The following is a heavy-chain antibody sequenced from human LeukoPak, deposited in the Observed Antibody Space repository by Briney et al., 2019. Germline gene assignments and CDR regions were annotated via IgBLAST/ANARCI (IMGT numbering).Heavy chain of an antibody. CDR1: GFTFSNFA. J-gene: IGHJ5*02. CDR2: ISGGGDTT. CDR3: AKDTYSSGYGSDP. D-gene: IGHD6-19*01. V-gene: IGHV3-23*01. Sequence: GGSLRLSCAASGFTFSNFAMSWVRQSPGKGLEWVSAISGGGDTTYYADSVKGRFTISRDNSKNTLYLQMSSLRAEDTAVYYCAKDTYSSGYGSDPCGQGTLVSVSS.